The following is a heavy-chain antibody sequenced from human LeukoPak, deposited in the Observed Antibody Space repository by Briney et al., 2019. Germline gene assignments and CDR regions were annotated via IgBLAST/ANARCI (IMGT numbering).Heavy chain of an antibody. CDR3: TGGAGATVY. J-gene: IGHJ4*01. V-gene: IGHV3-66*01. D-gene: IGHD1-26*01. CDR2: IYSGDST. CDR1: GLSVSTNS. Sequence: GGSLRLSCAASGLSVSTNSMSWVRQAPGKGLEWVSVIYSGDSTYYGDSVKGRFTISSDKSKNTVYLQMNSLKTEDTAVYYCTGGAGATVYWGQGSLVTVSS.